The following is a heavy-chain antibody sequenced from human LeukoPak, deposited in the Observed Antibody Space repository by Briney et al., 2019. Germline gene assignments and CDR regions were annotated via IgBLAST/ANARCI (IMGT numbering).Heavy chain of an antibody. CDR2: IIPIFGTA. CDR1: GGTFSSYA. CDR3: ARGFTGVTMVRGVITSYYYMDV. Sequence: EASVKVSCKASGGTFSSYAISWVRQAPGQGLEWMGGIIPIFGTANYAQKFQGRVTITTDESTSTAYMELSSLRSEDTAVYYCARGFTGVTMVRGVITSYYYMDVWGKGTTVTVSS. J-gene: IGHJ6*03. V-gene: IGHV1-69*05. D-gene: IGHD3-10*01.